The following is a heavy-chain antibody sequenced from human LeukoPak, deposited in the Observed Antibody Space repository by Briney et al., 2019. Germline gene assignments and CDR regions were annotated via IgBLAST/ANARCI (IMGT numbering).Heavy chain of an antibody. CDR1: GYTFTSYG. CDR3: ARDAYYYGSGTMPTYYYYYGMDV. J-gene: IGHJ6*02. V-gene: IGHV1-18*01. CDR2: ISAYNGNT. Sequence: GASVKVSCKASGYTFTSYGISWARQAPGQGLEWMGWISAYNGNTNYAQKLQGRVTMTTDTSTSTAYMELRSLRSDDTAVYYCARDAYYYGSGTMPTYYYYYGMDVWGQGTTVTVSS. D-gene: IGHD3-10*01.